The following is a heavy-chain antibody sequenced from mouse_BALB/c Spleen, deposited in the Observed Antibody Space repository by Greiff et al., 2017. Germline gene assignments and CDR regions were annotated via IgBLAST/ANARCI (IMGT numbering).Heavy chain of an antibody. V-gene: IGHV3-2*02. CDR2: ISYSGST. CDR1: GYSITSDYA. CDR3: ARKYYGSSPFDY. Sequence: VQLKESGPGLVKPSQSLSLTCTVTGYSITSDYAWNWIRQFPGNKLEWMGYISYSGSTSYNPSLKSRISITRDTSKNQFFLQLNSVTTEDTATYYCARKYYGSSPFDYWGQGTTLTVSS. D-gene: IGHD1-1*01. J-gene: IGHJ2*01.